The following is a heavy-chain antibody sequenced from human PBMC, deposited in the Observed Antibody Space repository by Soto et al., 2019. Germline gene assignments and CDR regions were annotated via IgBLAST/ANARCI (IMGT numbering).Heavy chain of an antibody. D-gene: IGHD6-13*01. CDR2: ISSSSSYI. CDR1: GFTFSSYS. CDR3: ARDRRGRSSSPIDY. V-gene: IGHV3-21*01. Sequence: AGGSLRLSCAASGFTFSSYSMNWVRQAPGKGLEWVSSISSSSSYIYYADSVKGRFTISRDNAKNSLYLQMNSLRAEDTAVYYCARDRRGRSSSPIDYWGQGTLVTVSS. J-gene: IGHJ4*02.